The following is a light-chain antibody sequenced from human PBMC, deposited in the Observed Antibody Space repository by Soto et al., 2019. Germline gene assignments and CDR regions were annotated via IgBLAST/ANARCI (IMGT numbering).Light chain of an antibody. V-gene: IGLV6-57*04. J-gene: IGLJ2*01. CDR2: EDN. CDR3: QSYDSSNQNVV. Sequence: LTQPHSVSESPGKTVTISCTRSSGSIASNYVQWYQQRPGSAPTTVIYEDNQRPSGVPDRFSGSIDSSSNSASLTISGLKTEDEADYYWQSYDSSNQNVVFGGGTQLTVL. CDR1: SGSIASNY.